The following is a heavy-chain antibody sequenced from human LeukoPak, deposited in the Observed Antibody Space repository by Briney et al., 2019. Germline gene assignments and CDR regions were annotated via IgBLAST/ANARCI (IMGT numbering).Heavy chain of an antibody. Sequence: SETLSLTCTVSGGSISSYYWGWIRQPPGKGLEWIGSIYHSGSTYYNPSLKSRVTISVDTSKNQFSLRLSSVTAADTAVYYCARHLSYGSGSYYNVPWFDPWGQGTLVTVSS. CDR1: GGSISSYY. CDR2: IYHSGST. J-gene: IGHJ5*02. V-gene: IGHV4-39*01. CDR3: ARHLSYGSGSYYNVPWFDP. D-gene: IGHD3-10*01.